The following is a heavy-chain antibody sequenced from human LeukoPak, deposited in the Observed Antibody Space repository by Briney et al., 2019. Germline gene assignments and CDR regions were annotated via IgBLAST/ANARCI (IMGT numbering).Heavy chain of an antibody. V-gene: IGHV1-2*02. D-gene: IGHD3-10*01. CDR2: INPNSGGT. Sequence: ASVKVSCKASGYTFTGYYMHWVRQAPGQGLEWMGWINPNSGGTNYAQKFQGGVTMTRDTSISTAYMELSRLRSDDTAVYYCARYLGSGSSYYFDYWGQGTLVTVSS. CDR1: GYTFTGYY. CDR3: ARYLGSGSSYYFDY. J-gene: IGHJ4*02.